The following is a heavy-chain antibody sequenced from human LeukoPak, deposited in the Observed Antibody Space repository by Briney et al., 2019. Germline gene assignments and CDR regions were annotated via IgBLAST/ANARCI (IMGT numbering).Heavy chain of an antibody. CDR2: IYYSGST. Sequence: SETLSLTCTVSGGSISSYYWSWIRQPPGKGLEWIGYIYYSGSTNYNPSLKSRVTISVDTSKNQFSLRLSSVTAADTAVYYCAREGVDYYGSGSYFHRRAFDIWGQGTMVTVSS. D-gene: IGHD3-10*01. CDR1: GGSISSYY. V-gene: IGHV4-59*01. J-gene: IGHJ3*02. CDR3: AREGVDYYGSGSYFHRRAFDI.